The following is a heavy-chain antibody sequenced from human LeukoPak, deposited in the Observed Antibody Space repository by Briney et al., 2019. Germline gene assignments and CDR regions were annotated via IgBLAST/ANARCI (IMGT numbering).Heavy chain of an antibody. CDR1: GVSFDDYY. CDR2: INHSGYT. V-gene: IGHV4-34*01. CDR3: TRMTTGHDY. J-gene: IGHJ4*02. D-gene: IGHD4-17*01. Sequence: PSETLSLTCAVSGVSFDDYYWSGVRQTPGKGLEWIGEINHSGYTNDNPSLKSRVTLSIDTSRKQFSLNLRSVTVGDAGTYYCTRMTTGHDYWGQGTLVTVSS.